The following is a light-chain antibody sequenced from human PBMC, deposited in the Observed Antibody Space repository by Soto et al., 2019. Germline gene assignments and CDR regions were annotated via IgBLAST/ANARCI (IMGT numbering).Light chain of an antibody. V-gene: IGLV2-8*01. CDR3: SSFAGTNSFV. Sequence: QSVLTQPPSASGSPGQSVTISCTGTTSDIGAYNYVSWYQQRPGKAPKLIIYEVTRRPSGVPDRIFGSKSYTTASLTVSGLQAEDEADYYCSSFAGTNSFVLGTGTKVTV. J-gene: IGLJ1*01. CDR2: EVT. CDR1: TSDIGAYNY.